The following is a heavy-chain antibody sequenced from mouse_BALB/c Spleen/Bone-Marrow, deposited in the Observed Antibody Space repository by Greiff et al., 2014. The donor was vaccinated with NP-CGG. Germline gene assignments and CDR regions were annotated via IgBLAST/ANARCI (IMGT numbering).Heavy chain of an antibody. CDR1: GFTFSSFG. V-gene: IGHV5-17*02. D-gene: IGHD1-1*01. J-gene: IGHJ4*01. CDR2: ISSDSSTI. Sequence: EVKLVESGGGLVQPGGSRKLSCAASGFTFSSFGIHWVRQAPEKGLEWVAYISSDSSTIYYADTVKGRFTISRDNPKNTLFLQMTSLRSEDTAVYYCARSNYVGYYAMDYWGQGTSVIVSS. CDR3: ARSNYVGYYAMDY.